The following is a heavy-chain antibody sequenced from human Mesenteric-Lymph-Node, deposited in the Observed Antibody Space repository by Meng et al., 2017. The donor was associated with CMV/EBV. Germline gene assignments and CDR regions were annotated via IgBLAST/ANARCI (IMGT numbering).Heavy chain of an antibody. J-gene: IGHJ6*02. CDR3: ARALPYYDFWSGLGGMDV. CDR2: IKQDGSDK. CDR1: GFTFSNYW. V-gene: IGHV3-7*04. D-gene: IGHD3-3*01. Sequence: LRLSCAASGFTFSNYWMSWVRQAPGKGLEWVANIKQDGSDKYYVDSVNGRFTVSRDNAKNSLYLQMNSLRAEDTAIYYCARALPYYDFWSGLGGMDVWGQGTTVTVSS.